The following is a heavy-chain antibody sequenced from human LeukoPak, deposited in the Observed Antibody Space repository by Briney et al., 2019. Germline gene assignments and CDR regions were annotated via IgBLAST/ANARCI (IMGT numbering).Heavy chain of an antibody. CDR1: GVSFNTYE. Sequence: GGSLRPSCAASGVSFNTYEMTWVRQAPGMGLEWLSYISNSGGTIKYADSVKGRVTISRDSAAHALSLQMINLGVDDTAVYFCAGGPQYTGSFHYWGQGTLVAVSS. CDR2: ISNSGGTI. D-gene: IGHD1-26*01. V-gene: IGHV3-48*03. J-gene: IGHJ4*02. CDR3: AGGPQYTGSFHY.